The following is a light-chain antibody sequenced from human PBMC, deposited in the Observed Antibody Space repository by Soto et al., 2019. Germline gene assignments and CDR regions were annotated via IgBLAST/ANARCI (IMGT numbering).Light chain of an antibody. Sequence: QSALTQPPSVSGSLGQSVTISCTGTSSDVGSYNRVSWYQQPPGTAPKLMIYEVSNRPSGVPDRLSGSKSGNTASLTISGLQAEDEADYYCSSYTSSSTYVFGTGTKVTVL. V-gene: IGLV2-18*02. CDR1: SSDVGSYNR. CDR3: SSYTSSSTYV. CDR2: EVS. J-gene: IGLJ1*01.